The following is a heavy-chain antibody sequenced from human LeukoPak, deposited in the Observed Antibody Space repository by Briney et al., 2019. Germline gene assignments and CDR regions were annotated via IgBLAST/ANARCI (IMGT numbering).Heavy chain of an antibody. J-gene: IGHJ2*01. Sequence: SETLSLTCAVYGGSFSGYYWSWIRQPPGKGLEWIGEINHSGSTYNNPSLKSRVTISVDRSKNQFSLKLSSVTAADTAVYYCARSPHIVVVPAAKGRYFDLWGRGTLVTVSS. CDR1: GGSFSGYY. CDR3: ARSPHIVVVPAAKGRYFDL. D-gene: IGHD2-2*01. CDR2: INHSGST. V-gene: IGHV4-34*01.